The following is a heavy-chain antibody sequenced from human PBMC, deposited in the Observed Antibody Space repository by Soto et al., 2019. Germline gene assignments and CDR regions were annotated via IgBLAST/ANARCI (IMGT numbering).Heavy chain of an antibody. CDR2: ISSSSRTI. Sequence: GGALRLSCAASGFTFSTYSMNWVRQAPGKGLECVSYISSSSRTIYYADSVKGRFTISRDNAKNSLSLQMNSLRDEDTAVYYCARDYYDISGYFGYWGKGSRGTVSS. J-gene: IGHJ4*02. CDR1: GFTFSTYS. CDR3: ARDYYDISGYFGY. V-gene: IGHV3-48*02. D-gene: IGHD3-22*01.